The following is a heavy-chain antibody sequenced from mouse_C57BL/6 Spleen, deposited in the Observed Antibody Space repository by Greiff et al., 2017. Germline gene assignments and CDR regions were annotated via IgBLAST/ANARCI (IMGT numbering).Heavy chain of an antibody. V-gene: IGHV1-12*01. CDR2: IYPGNGDT. J-gene: IGHJ2*01. CDR3: ARSRYDGYYGDYFDY. CDR1: GYTFTSYN. Sequence: LQQSGAELVRPGASVKMSCKASGYTFTSYNMHWVKQTPRQGLEWIGAIYPGNGDTSYNQKFKGKATLTVDKSSSTAYMQLSSLTSEDSAVYFCARSRYDGYYGDYFDYWGQGTTLTVSS. D-gene: IGHD2-3*01.